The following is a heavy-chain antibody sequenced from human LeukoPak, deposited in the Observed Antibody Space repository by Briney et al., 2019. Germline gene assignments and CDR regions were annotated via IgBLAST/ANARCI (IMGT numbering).Heavy chain of an antibody. CDR2: INNNEGAT. CDR1: GFTFSSYR. D-gene: IGHD1-26*01. V-gene: IGHV3-64D*06. CDR3: VKAKVGATFDS. Sequence: QPGGSLRLSCSASGFTFSSYRMDWVRQAPGKGPEYVSGINNNEGATQYVDSVKGRFTISRDNSKNTVYLQMSSLRPEDTAVYYCVKAKVGATFDSWGQGTLVTVSS. J-gene: IGHJ4*02.